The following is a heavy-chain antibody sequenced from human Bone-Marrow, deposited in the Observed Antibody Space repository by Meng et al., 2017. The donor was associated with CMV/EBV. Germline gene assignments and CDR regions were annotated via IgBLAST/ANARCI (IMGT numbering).Heavy chain of an antibody. J-gene: IGHJ6*02. V-gene: IGHV3-23*01. D-gene: IGHD1-26*01. CDR3: ARGGSGSYSAFYYYYYGMDV. Sequence: GESLKISCAASGFTFSSYAMSWVRQAPGKGLEWVSAISGSGGSTYYADSVKGRFTISRDNSKKTLYLQMNSLRAEDTAVYYCARGGSGSYSAFYYYYYGMDVWGQGTTVTVSS. CDR2: ISGSGGST. CDR1: GFTFSSYA.